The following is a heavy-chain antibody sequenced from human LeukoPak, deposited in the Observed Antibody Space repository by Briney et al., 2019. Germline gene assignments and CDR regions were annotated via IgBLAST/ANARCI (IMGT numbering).Heavy chain of an antibody. D-gene: IGHD6-19*01. CDR2: ISHSGEST. CDR1: GFSFTSYV. V-gene: IGHV3-23*01. CDR3: AKEGSSSGWFPFDY. Sequence: PGGSLRLSCAASGFSFTSYVMNWVRQAPGKGLEWVSTISHSGESTYYADFVKGRFTFSRDNSKDTLYLQMNSLRAEDTAVYYCAKEGSSSGWFPFDYWGQGTLVTVSS. J-gene: IGHJ4*02.